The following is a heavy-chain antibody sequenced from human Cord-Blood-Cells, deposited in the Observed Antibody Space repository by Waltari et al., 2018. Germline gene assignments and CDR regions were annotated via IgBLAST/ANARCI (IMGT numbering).Heavy chain of an antibody. J-gene: IGHJ5*02. CDR1: GFTVGSNY. D-gene: IGHD6-19*01. CDR2: IYSGGST. CDR3: ARVGVAAPRGWFDP. V-gene: IGHV3-53*01. Sequence: EVQLVESGGGLIQPGGSLRLSCAASGFTVGSNYMSWVRQAPGKGLEWVSVIYSGGSTYYADSVKGRFTISRDNSKNTLYLQMNSLRAEDTAVYYCARVGVAAPRGWFDPWGQGTLVTVSS.